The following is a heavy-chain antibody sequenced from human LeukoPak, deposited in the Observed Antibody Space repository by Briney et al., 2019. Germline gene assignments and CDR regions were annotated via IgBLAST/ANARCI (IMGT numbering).Heavy chain of an antibody. D-gene: IGHD3-22*01. CDR1: GFTFGDYG. Sequence: GGSLRLSCAASGFTFGDYGMSWVRQAPGKGLEWVSGINWNGGSKGYAESVKGRFTISRDNAKNSLYLKMNSLRAEDTALYYCARVSGLGSYYDSSGYPDYWGQGPLVTVSS. J-gene: IGHJ4*02. CDR2: INWNGGSK. V-gene: IGHV3-20*04. CDR3: ARVSGLGSYYDSSGYPDY.